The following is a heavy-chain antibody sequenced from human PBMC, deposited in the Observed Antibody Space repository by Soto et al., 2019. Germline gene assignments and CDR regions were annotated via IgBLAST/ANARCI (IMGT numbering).Heavy chain of an antibody. J-gene: IGHJ4*02. Sequence: GGSLRLSCAASGFTFSSYAMTWVRQAPGKGLEWVSGISSSGGSTHYADSVKGRLTISRDNSKNTLYLHLNSLRAEDTAVYYCAKVYGYYDSGGFYPDYWGQGTLVTVSS. CDR2: ISSSGGST. V-gene: IGHV3-23*01. CDR3: AKVYGYYDSGGFYPDY. CDR1: GFTFSSYA. D-gene: IGHD3-22*01.